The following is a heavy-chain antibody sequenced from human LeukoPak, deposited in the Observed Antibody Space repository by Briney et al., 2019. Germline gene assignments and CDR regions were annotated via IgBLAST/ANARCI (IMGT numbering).Heavy chain of an antibody. CDR2: IISIFGTA. CDR1: GGTFSSYA. D-gene: IGHD6-19*01. Sequence: GSSVKVSCKASGGTFSSYAISWVRQAPGQGLEWMGGIISIFGTANYAQKFQGRVTITADESTSTAYMELSSLRSEDTAVYYCASSVPGYSSGWYFVHWGQGTLVTVSS. CDR3: ASSVPGYSSGWYFVH. J-gene: IGHJ4*02. V-gene: IGHV1-69*01.